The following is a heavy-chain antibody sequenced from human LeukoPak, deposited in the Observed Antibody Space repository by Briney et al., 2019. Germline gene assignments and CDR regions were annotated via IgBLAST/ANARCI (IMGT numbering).Heavy chain of an antibody. V-gene: IGHV3-23*01. J-gene: IGHJ5*02. CDR1: GFTLSSYA. Sequence: GASLRLSCAASGFTLSSYAMSWVRQAPGKGLEWVSGISGSGDYTYYADSVKGRFAISRDNSKNTLSLQMSSLRAEDTAVYYCAKELYNWSYVRCFDPWGQGTLVTVSS. CDR3: AKELYNWSYVRCFDP. CDR2: ISGSGDYT. D-gene: IGHD1-7*01.